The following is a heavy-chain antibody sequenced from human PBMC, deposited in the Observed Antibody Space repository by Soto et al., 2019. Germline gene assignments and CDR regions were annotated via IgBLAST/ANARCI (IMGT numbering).Heavy chain of an antibody. CDR2: INSDGSST. V-gene: IGHV3-74*01. J-gene: IGHJ6*02. D-gene: IGHD3-3*01. CDR3: ARDRSITLFGVLTRAGGMDV. Sequence: LRLSCAASGFTFSSYWMHWVRQAPGKGLVWVSLINSDGSSTSYADSVKVRFTISRDNAKNTLYLQMKSLRAEDTAVYYCARDRSITLFGVLTRAGGMDVWGQWTTVTVSS. CDR1: GFTFSSYW.